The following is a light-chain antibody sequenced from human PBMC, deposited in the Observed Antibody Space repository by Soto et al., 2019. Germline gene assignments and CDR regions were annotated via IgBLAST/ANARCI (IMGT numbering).Light chain of an antibody. CDR3: QQHGSSPIT. Sequence: EIVLTHSPGTLSLSPCEGAALSGSASQTVIRNYLAWHQQKPGQTPRLLVYGASSRATGIPDRFSGSGSGTDFTLTISRLEPEDFAVYYCQQHGSSPITFGQGTRLRL. V-gene: IGKV3-20*01. CDR1: QTVIRNY. CDR2: GAS. J-gene: IGKJ5*01.